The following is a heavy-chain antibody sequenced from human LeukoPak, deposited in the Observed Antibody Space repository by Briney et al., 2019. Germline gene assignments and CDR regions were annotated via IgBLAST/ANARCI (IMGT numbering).Heavy chain of an antibody. Sequence: GQSLRLSCAASGFTLGSYGISWVRQAPGKGLEWVSFITPNADRTSYADSVEGRFTISRDNPRNTLYMQMNSLRDEDTALYYCAIMHGYYDGSGYWVQWGQGTLVTVSS. CDR3: AIMHGYYDGSGYWVQ. D-gene: IGHD3-22*01. J-gene: IGHJ1*01. CDR2: ITPNADRT. CDR1: GFTLGSYG. V-gene: IGHV3-23*01.